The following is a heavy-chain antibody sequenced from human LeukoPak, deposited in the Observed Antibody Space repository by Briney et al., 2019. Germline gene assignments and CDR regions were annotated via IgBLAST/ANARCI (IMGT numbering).Heavy chain of an antibody. V-gene: IGHV1-2*02. CDR1: GYTFTGYY. CDR3: ARGHCSSTSCYNFDY. D-gene: IGHD2-2*01. Sequence: GASVKVSCKASGYTFTGYYMHWVRQAPGQGLEWMGWINPNSGGTNYAQKFQGRVTMTRDTSISTAYMELSRLRSDDTAVYYCARGHCSSTSCYNFDYWGQGTLVTASS. CDR2: INPNSGGT. J-gene: IGHJ4*02.